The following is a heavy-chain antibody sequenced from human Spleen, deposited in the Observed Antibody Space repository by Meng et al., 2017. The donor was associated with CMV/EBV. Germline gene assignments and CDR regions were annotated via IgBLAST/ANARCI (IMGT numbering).Heavy chain of an antibody. Sequence: QCVVAGGGSVQTGGSLRVSCAVSGFTLRCYWMHWVRLAPGKGLEWVSRIDNNGRSTSYADSVKGRFTISRDTAKNTLYLQMNSLRVEDTAVYYCARGVGESLGWEMGYWGQGTLVTVSS. CDR3: ARGVGESLGWEMGY. J-gene: IGHJ4*02. V-gene: IGHV3-74*01. CDR1: GFTLRCYW. CDR2: IDNNGRST. D-gene: IGHD1-26*01.